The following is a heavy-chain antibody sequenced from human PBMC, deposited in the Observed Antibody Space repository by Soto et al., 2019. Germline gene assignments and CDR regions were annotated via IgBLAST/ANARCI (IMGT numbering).Heavy chain of an antibody. Sequence: GGSLRLSCAASGFTFSNYALSWVRQAPGKGLEWVSGIDESGTNTYYADSVKGRFTISRDNSRNTLYLETNSLRAEDTAVYHCAKESLGRHFDFNYWGQGTLVTVSS. CDR2: IDESGTNT. CDR3: AKESLGRHFDFNY. J-gene: IGHJ4*02. D-gene: IGHD3-10*01. CDR1: GFTFSNYA. V-gene: IGHV3-23*01.